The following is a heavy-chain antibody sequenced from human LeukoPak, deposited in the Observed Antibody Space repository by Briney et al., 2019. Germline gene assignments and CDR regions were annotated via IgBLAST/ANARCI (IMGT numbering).Heavy chain of an antibody. D-gene: IGHD2-2*01. J-gene: IGHJ6*03. CDR2: ICGSGGST. V-gene: IGHV3-23*01. CDR3: AKGGSTTCYSAMDV. CDR1: GFTFSSYA. Sequence: GGSLRLSCAASGFTFSSYAMGWVRQAPGKGPEWVSVICGSGGSTYYADSVKGRFTISRDNSKSTLSLQMNSLRAEDTAVYYCAKGGSTTCYSAMDVWGKGTTVTVSS.